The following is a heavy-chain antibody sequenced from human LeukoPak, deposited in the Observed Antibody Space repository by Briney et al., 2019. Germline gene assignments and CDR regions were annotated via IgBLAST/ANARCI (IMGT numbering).Heavy chain of an antibody. CDR3: ARDNSLRYFDWLLAYYFDY. Sequence: GRSLRLSCAASGFMFSSYTLHWVRQAPGKGLEWVALISNDGRDKYYADSVKGRFTISRDNSKNTLYLQMNSLRAEDTAVYYCARDNSLRYFDWLLAYYFDYWGQGTLVTVSS. CDR1: GFMFSSYT. D-gene: IGHD3-9*01. V-gene: IGHV3-30*04. J-gene: IGHJ4*02. CDR2: ISNDGRDK.